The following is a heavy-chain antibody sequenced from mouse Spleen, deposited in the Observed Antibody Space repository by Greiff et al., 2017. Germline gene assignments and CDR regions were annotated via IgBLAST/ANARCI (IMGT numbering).Heavy chain of an antibody. CDR1: GFNIQDYY. J-gene: IGHJ4*01. CDR3: ASSTVADYAMDY. CDR2: IDPEDGET. V-gene: IGHV14-2*01. Sequence: VQLQQSGAELVKPGASVKLSCTASGFNIQDYYMHWVKQRTEQGLEWIGRIDPEDGETKYAPKFQGNATIPAATVSNTAHLQLSSLTCEDTAVYNCASSTVADYAMDYWGQGNSFTVSS. D-gene: IGHD1-1*01.